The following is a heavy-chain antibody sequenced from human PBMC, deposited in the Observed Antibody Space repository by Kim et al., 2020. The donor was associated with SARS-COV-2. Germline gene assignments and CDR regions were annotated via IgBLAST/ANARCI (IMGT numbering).Heavy chain of an antibody. V-gene: IGHV4-59*01. Sequence: SETLSLTCTVSGGSISSYYWSWIRQPPGKGLEWIGYIYYSGSTNYNPSLKSRVTISVDTSKNQFSLKLSSVTAADTAVYYCAGDTTYYYGSGSYLYYYGMDGWGQGTTVTVS. J-gene: IGHJ6*02. CDR1: GGSISSYY. D-gene: IGHD3-10*01. CDR2: IYYSGST. CDR3: AGDTTYYYGSGSYLYYYGMDG.